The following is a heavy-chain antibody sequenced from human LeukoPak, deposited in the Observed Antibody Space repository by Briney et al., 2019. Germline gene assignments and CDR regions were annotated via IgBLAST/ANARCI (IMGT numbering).Heavy chain of an antibody. D-gene: IGHD6-13*01. Sequence: HGASVKVSCKASGYTFTSYDINWVRQATGQGLEWMGWMNPNSGNTGYAQKFQGRVTMTRNTSISTAYMELSSLRSEDTAVYYCARGDPLSSWSYYYYYYYMDVWGKGTTVTISS. J-gene: IGHJ6*03. V-gene: IGHV1-8*01. CDR3: ARGDPLSSWSYYYYYYYMDV. CDR2: MNPNSGNT. CDR1: GYTFTSYD.